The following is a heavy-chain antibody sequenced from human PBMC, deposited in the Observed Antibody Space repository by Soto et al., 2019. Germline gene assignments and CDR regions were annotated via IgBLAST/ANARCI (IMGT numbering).Heavy chain of an antibody. CDR2: INPNSGGT. Sequence: ASVKVSCKASGYTFTGYYMHWVRQAPGQGLEWMGWINPNSGGTNYAQKFQGWVTMTRDTSISTAYMELSRLSSDDTAVYYCARRAGPYSSSWSSYFDYWGQGTLVTVS. CDR3: ARRAGPYSSSWSSYFDY. V-gene: IGHV1-2*04. D-gene: IGHD6-13*01. CDR1: GYTFTGYY. J-gene: IGHJ4*02.